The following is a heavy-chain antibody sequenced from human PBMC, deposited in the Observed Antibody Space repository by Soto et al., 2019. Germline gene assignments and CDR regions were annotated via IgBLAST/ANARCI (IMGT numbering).Heavy chain of an antibody. Sequence: AGGSLRLSCAASGFTFRSYAISWVRQAPGKGLEWVSAISGSGGSTYYADSVKGRFTISRDNSKNTLYLQMNSLRAEDTAVYYCAKDPGYYYDSSGYYYWGQGTLVTVSS. J-gene: IGHJ4*02. CDR2: ISGSGGST. V-gene: IGHV3-23*01. D-gene: IGHD3-22*01. CDR1: GFTFRSYA. CDR3: AKDPGYYYDSSGYYY.